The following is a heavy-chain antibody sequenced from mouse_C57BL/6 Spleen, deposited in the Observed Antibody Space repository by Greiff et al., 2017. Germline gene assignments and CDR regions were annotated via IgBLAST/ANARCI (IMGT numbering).Heavy chain of an antibody. D-gene: IGHD4-1*01. V-gene: IGHV1-82*01. CDR3: ARETGRNYFDY. Sequence: VQRVESGPELVKPGASVKISCKASGYAFSSSWMNWVKQRPGKGLEWIGRIYPGDGDTNYNGKFKGKATLTADKSSSTAYMQLSSLTSEDSAVYFCARETGRNYFDYWGQGTTLTVSS. CDR2: IYPGDGDT. J-gene: IGHJ2*01. CDR1: GYAFSSSW.